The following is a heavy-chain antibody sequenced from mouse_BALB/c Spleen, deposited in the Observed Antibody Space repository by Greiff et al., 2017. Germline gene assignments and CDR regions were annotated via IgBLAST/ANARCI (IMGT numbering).Heavy chain of an antibody. Sequence: EVKVVESGGGLVQPGGSRKLSCAASGFTFSSFGMHWVRQAPEKGLEWVAYISSGSSTIYYADTVKGRFTISRDNPKNTLFLQMTSLRSEDTAMYYCAREGGLRLRWFAYWGQGTLVTVSA. J-gene: IGHJ3*01. D-gene: IGHD1-2*01. V-gene: IGHV5-17*02. CDR1: GFTFSSFG. CDR2: ISSGSSTI. CDR3: AREGGLRLRWFAY.